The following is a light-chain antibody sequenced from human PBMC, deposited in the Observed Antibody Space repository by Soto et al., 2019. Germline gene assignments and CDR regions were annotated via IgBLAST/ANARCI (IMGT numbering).Light chain of an antibody. CDR3: NSYTSSSTYV. CDR2: DVS. J-gene: IGLJ1*01. Sequence: QSALTQPASLSGSPGQSITISCTGTSSDGGGYNYVSWYQQHPGKAPKLMIYDVSNRPSGVSNRFSGSKSGNTASLTISGLQAEDEADYYCNSYTSSSTYVFGTGTKVTVL. V-gene: IGLV2-14*01. CDR1: SSDGGGYNY.